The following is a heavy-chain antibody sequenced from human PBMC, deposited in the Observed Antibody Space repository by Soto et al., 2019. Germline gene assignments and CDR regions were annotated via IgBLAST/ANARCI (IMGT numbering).Heavy chain of an antibody. CDR1: GFTFRNYG. J-gene: IGHJ4*02. CDR2: IWFDGSEI. CDR3: ARYNSGHSDY. Sequence: QVYLVQSWGGVVQPGRSLRLSCAASGFTFRNYGMHWVRQAPGRGLEWVAVIWFDGSEIYYADSVKGCFTISRDNSNSALFLQMDYFRAEDTAMYYCARYNSGHSDYWGQGTPVTVSS. D-gene: IGHD1-26*01. V-gene: IGHV3-33*01.